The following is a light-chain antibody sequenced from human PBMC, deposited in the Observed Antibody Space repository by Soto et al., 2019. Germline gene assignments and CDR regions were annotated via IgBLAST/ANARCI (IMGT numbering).Light chain of an antibody. CDR1: DNIGPW. V-gene: IGKV1-5*03. CDR3: QHYNSYSRT. Sequence: DIQMTQSHSTLSASIGDIVAITVRASDNIGPWVAWYQQKPGKAPKLLIYKASTLETGAPSRFAGSGSGTGFTLTITRLQPDDFATYYCQHYNSYSRTFGQGTKVDIK. J-gene: IGKJ1*01. CDR2: KAS.